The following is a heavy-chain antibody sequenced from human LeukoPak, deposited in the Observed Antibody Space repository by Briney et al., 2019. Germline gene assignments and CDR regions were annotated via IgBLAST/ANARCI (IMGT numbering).Heavy chain of an antibody. D-gene: IGHD6-13*01. CDR3: ARDPGIAATGDALDI. V-gene: IGHV4-4*07. Sequence: SETLSLTCTVSGGSIRNNYWSWVRQPAGRGLEWLGHIYATGSTNYNPSLRSRVTMSVDKSKNQFSLNLRSVTAADTAIYCCARDPGIAATGDALDIWGQGTVVTVSS. CDR2: IYATGST. J-gene: IGHJ3*02. CDR1: GGSIRNNY.